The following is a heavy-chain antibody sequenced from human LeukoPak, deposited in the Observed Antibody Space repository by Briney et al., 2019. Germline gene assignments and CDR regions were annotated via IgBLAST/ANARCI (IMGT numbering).Heavy chain of an antibody. CDR1: GGSISSGGYY. J-gene: IGHJ3*02. CDR2: IYHSGST. Sequence: SETLSLTCTVSGGSISSGGYYWSWIRQPPGKGLEWIGYIYHSGSTYYNPSLKSRVTISVDTSKNQFSLKLSSVTAADTAVYYCATDEAYCGGDCYLIWGQGTMVTVSS. V-gene: IGHV4-30-2*01. CDR3: ATDEAYCGGDCYLI. D-gene: IGHD2-21*02.